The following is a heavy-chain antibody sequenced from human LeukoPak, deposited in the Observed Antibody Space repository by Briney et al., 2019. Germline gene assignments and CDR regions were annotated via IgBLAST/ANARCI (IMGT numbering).Heavy chain of an antibody. CDR2: INPNSGGT. V-gene: IGHV1-2*02. J-gene: IGHJ6*04. Sequence: ASVKVSCKASVYTFTGYYMHWVRQAPGQGLEWMGWINPNSGGTNYAQKFQGRVTMARDTSISTAYMELSRLRSDDTAVYYCARGHFWSGYYPDVWGKGTTVTVSS. CDR3: ARGHFWSGYYPDV. D-gene: IGHD3-3*02. CDR1: VYTFTGYY.